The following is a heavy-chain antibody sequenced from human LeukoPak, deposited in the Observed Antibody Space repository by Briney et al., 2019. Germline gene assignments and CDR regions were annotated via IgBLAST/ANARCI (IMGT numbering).Heavy chain of an antibody. D-gene: IGHD1-26*01. CDR1: GFSLSPYG. CDR3: AKSGASPLYHMDV. V-gene: IGHV3-23*01. CDR2: ITGSSGTA. J-gene: IGHJ6*03. Sequence: GGSLRLSCAASGFSLSPYGMNWVRQAPGRGLEWVSGITGSSGTAYYAGSVKGRFTISRDDSKNTLYLQRSSLRVDDTAIYYCAKSGASPLYHMDVWGKGATVTVSS.